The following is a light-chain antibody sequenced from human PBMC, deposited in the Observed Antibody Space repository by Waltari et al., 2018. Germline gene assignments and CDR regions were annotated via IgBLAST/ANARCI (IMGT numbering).Light chain of an antibody. V-gene: IGKV2-28*01. CDR3: MQALQTPQYT. CDR2: LGS. J-gene: IGKJ2*01. CDR1: QSLLHSNGYNY. Sequence: DIVMTQSPLSLPVTPGEPASISCRSSQSLLHSNGYNYLDWYLQKPGQSPQLLIYLGSNRASGVPDRFSGSGSGTDFTLKISRVEAEDVGVYYCMQALQTPQYTFGQVTKLEI.